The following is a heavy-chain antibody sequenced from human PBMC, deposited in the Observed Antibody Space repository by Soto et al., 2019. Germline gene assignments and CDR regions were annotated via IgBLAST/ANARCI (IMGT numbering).Heavy chain of an antibody. CDR3: AGWIQLQQDYYYGMDV. J-gene: IGHJ6*02. CDR2: IYHSGST. Sequence: QVQLQESGPGLVKPSGTLSLTCAVSGGSISSSNWWSWVRQPPGKGLEWIGEIYHSGSTNYNPSPTSRVTKPVDKSQNPFSLKLSSVTAADTAVYYCAGWIQLQQDYYYGMDVWGQGTTVTVSS. CDR1: GGSISSSNW. V-gene: IGHV4-4*02. D-gene: IGHD5-18*01.